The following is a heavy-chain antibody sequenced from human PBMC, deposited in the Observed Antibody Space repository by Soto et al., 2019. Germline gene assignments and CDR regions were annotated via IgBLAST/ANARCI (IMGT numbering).Heavy chain of an antibody. D-gene: IGHD2-15*01. Sequence: ASVNVSCKSSGYTFTGYYIHWVRQAPGQGLECMGWINPNSGGTNYAQKFQGWVTMTRDTSISTAYMELSRLRSDDTAVYYCARGLYCSGGSCYTPTPGYYGMDVWGQGTTVTVSS. J-gene: IGHJ6*02. CDR3: ARGLYCSGGSCYTPTPGYYGMDV. CDR2: INPNSGGT. V-gene: IGHV1-2*04. CDR1: GYTFTGYY.